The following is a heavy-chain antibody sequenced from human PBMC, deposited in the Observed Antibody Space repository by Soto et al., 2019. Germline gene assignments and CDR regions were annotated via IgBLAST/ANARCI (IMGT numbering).Heavy chain of an antibody. CDR1: GFTFSSSA. V-gene: IGHV3-23*01. J-gene: IGHJ6*02. CDR2: ISGSGGST. Sequence: GGSLRLSCAASGFTFSSSAMSWVRQAQGKGLEWVSAISGSGGSTYYADSVKGRFTISRDNSKNTLYLQMNSLRAEDTAVYYCASIQLWVPWYGMDVWGQGTTVTVSS. CDR3: ASIQLWVPWYGMDV. D-gene: IGHD5-18*01.